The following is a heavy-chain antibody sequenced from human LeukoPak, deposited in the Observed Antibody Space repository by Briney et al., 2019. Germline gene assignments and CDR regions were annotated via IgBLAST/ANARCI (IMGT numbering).Heavy chain of an antibody. CDR1: GHSSTRGYY. CDR2: FFQSGKS. Sequence: TTSETLSLTCAISGHSSTRGYYWAWFRQSPGKGLEWIATFFQSGKSFYNASLKSRVIMSLDTSKSQFSLNLTSVTAADTAVYYCARVLPVPYLLDSWGQGTHVTVSS. D-gene: IGHD2/OR15-2a*01. CDR3: ARVLPVPYLLDS. J-gene: IGHJ4*02. V-gene: IGHV4-38-2*01.